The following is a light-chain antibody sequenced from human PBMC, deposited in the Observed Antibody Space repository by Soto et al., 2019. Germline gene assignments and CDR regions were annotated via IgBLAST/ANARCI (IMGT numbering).Light chain of an antibody. Sequence: DIQMTQSPPSLSASVGDRVTITCQASQDIGNSLNWFQHKPGKAPNLVIYDAYNLEIGVPPRFSGSGSGTDFTFTITSLRPEDIATYYCQKSDHLPLFGPGTKVESK. V-gene: IGKV1-33*01. CDR2: DAY. CDR3: QKSDHLPL. J-gene: IGKJ3*01. CDR1: QDIGNS.